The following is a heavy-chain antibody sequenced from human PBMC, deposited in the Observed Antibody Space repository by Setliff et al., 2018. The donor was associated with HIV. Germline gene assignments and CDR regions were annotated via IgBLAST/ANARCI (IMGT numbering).Heavy chain of an antibody. CDR3: ARRGSGFFHYYYYMDV. CDR2: IYYSGST. D-gene: IGHD3-10*01. J-gene: IGHJ6*03. Sequence: ETLSLTCTVSGGSISSSSYYWGWIRQPPGKGLEWIGSIYYSGSTYYNPSLKTRVTISVDTSKNQFSLKLSSVTAADTAVYYCARRGSGFFHYYYYMDVWGKGTTVTVSS. V-gene: IGHV4-39*01. CDR1: GGSISSSSYY.